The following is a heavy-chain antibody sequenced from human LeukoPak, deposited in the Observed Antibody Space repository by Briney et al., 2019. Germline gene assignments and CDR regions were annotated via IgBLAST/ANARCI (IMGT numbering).Heavy chain of an antibody. V-gene: IGHV7-4-1*02. J-gene: IGHJ6*02. CDR2: INTNTGNP. CDR1: GYTFTSYA. Sequence: ASVKVSCKASGYTFTSYAMNWVRQAPGQGLEWMGWINTNTGNPTYAQGFTGRFVFSLDTSVSTAYLQISSLKAEDTAVYYCARDEALNARNYYGLGSYHPGGMDVWGQGTTVTVSS. CDR3: ARDEALNARNYYGLGSYHPGGMDV. D-gene: IGHD3-10*01.